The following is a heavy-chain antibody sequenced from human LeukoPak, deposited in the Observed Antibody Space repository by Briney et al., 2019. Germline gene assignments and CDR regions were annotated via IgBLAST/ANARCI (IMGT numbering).Heavy chain of an antibody. CDR1: GFTFDDYA. J-gene: IGHJ3*02. CDR3: AKVADRGRYALDI. D-gene: IGHD3-10*01. V-gene: IGHV3-9*01. CDR2: ISWNSGSI. Sequence: GRSLRLPCAASGFTFDDYAMHWVRQAPGKGLEWVSGISWNSGSIGYADSVKGRFTISRDNAKNSLYLQMNSLRAEDTALYYCAKVADRGRYALDIWGQGTMVTVSS.